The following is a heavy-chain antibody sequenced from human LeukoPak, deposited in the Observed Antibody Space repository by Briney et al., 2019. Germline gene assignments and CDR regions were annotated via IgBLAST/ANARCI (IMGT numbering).Heavy chain of an antibody. Sequence: PGGSLRLSCAASGFTFSSYAMSWVRQAPGKGLEWVSAISGSGGSTYYADSVKGRFTISRDNSKNTLYLQMNSLRAEDTAVYYCAKDSGYSSSWSQAFGIWGQGTMVTVSS. CDR1: GFTFSSYA. V-gene: IGHV3-23*01. J-gene: IGHJ3*02. CDR3: AKDSGYSSSWSQAFGI. D-gene: IGHD6-13*01. CDR2: ISGSGGST.